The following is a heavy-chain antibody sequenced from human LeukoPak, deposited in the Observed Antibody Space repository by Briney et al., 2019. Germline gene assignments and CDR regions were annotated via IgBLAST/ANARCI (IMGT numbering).Heavy chain of an antibody. CDR3: ARPKLRWSAYYYMDV. CDR2: INTITGNP. Sequence: ASVKVSCKASGYTFTNDGMNWVRQAPGQGLEWMGWINTITGNPTYGQGFTGRFVFSLDTSVSTAYLQISSLKVEDTAVYYCARPKLRWSAYYYMDVWGKGTTVTVSS. V-gene: IGHV7-4-1*02. J-gene: IGHJ6*03. CDR1: GYTFTNDG. D-gene: IGHD4-23*01.